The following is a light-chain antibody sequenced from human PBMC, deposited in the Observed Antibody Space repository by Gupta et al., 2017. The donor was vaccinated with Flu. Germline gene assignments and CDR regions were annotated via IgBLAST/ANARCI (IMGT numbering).Light chain of an antibody. CDR2: EVT. Sequence: QSALTQPASVSGSPGQSITIPCTGTSSDVGGHRFVSWFQQHPGKVPKLIIYEVTNRPSGVSNRFSASKSCHTASLTFSGLQAEDEADYYCSSYTSSYEGYVFGTGTKVTVL. CDR1: SSDVGGHRF. V-gene: IGLV2-14*01. J-gene: IGLJ1*01. CDR3: SSYTSSYEGYV.